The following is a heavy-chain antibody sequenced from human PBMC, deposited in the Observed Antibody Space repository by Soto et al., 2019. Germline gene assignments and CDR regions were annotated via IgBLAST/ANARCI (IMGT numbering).Heavy chain of an antibody. CDR3: ARDQGDG. V-gene: IGHV3-33*01. CDR1: GFTFSSHG. J-gene: IGHJ4*02. Sequence: QVQLVESGGGVVQPGRSLRLSCAASGFTFSSHGMHWVRQAPGKGLEWVAVIWYDGSDKYYADSVKGRFTISRDNSKNTLYLQINSLRAEDTAVYYCARDQGDGWGQGTLVTVSS. D-gene: IGHD2-21*02. CDR2: IWYDGSDK.